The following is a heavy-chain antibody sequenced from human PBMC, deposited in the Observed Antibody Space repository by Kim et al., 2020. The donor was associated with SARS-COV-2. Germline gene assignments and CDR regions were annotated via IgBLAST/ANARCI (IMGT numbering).Heavy chain of an antibody. D-gene: IGHD5-18*01. Sequence: SETLSLTCTVSGGSISSGGYYWSWIRQHPGKGLEWIGYIYYSGTTYYNPSLKSRATISVDTSKNQFSLKLSSVTAADTAVYYCARHVDTTIVDDYWGQGTLVTVS. CDR2: IYYSGTT. J-gene: IGHJ4*02. V-gene: IGHV4-31*03. CDR3: ARHVDTTIVDDY. CDR1: GGSISSGGYY.